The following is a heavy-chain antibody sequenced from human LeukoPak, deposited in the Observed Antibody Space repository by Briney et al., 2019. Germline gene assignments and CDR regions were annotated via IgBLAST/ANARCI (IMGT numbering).Heavy chain of an antibody. D-gene: IGHD3-10*01. CDR2: IYYTGST. J-gene: IGHJ4*02. V-gene: IGHV4-31*03. CDR1: GGSISSGGYY. CDR3: ARGRAPRARSCLDY. Sequence: SQTLSLTCTVSGGSISSGGYYWSWIRQHPGKGLEWIGYIYYTGSTYYNPSLKSRVTISVDTSKNQFSLKLSSVTAADTAVYYCARGRAPRARSCLDYWGQGTLVTVSS.